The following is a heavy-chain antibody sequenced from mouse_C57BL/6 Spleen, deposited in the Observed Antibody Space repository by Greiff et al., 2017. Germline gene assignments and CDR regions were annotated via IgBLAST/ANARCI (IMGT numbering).Heavy chain of an antibody. J-gene: IGHJ1*03. CDR1: GYSFTDYN. V-gene: IGHV1-39*01. Sequence: EVQLQQSGPELVQPGASVKISCKASGYSFTDYNMNWVKQSNGKSLEWIGVINPNYGTTSYNQKFKGTATLTVDQSSSTDYMQLNSLTAEDSAVYYWAAYGSTVDWYFDVWGTGTTVTVSS. CDR3: AAYGSTVDWYFDV. D-gene: IGHD1-1*01. CDR2: INPNYGTT.